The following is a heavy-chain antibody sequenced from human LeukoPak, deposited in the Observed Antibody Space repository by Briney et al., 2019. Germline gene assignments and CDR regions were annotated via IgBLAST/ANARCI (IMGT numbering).Heavy chain of an antibody. CDR2: INPSGGST. Sequence: GASVKVSCKASGYTFTSYYMHWVRQAPGQGLEWMGIINPSGGSTSYAQKFQGRVTMTRDTSTSKVYMGLSSLRSEDTAVYYCARDRTDYYDSSGYHDYWGQGTLVTVSS. J-gene: IGHJ4*02. V-gene: IGHV1-46*01. CDR3: ARDRTDYYDSSGYHDY. CDR1: GYTFTSYY. D-gene: IGHD3-22*01.